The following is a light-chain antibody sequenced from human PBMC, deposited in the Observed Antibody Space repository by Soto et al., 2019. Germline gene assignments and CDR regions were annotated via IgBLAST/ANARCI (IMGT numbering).Light chain of an antibody. V-gene: IGKV3-20*01. CDR2: GAS. CDR3: QQYNDWWT. J-gene: IGKJ1*01. CDR1: ESVASNY. Sequence: IVLTQSPGTLSLSPGERATLSCRASESVASNYLAWYQLKPGQAPRLLFFGASNRATAIPDRFSGSGSGTDFTLTISSLQSEDFAVYYCQQYNDWWTFGQGTKVDIK.